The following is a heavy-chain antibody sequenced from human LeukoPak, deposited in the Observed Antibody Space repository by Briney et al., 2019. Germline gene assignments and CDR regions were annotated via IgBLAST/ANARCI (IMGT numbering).Heavy chain of an antibody. J-gene: IGHJ4*02. D-gene: IGHD3-10*01. CDR3: ARGRARGVVAPFDY. CDR1: AFTFSDYY. CDR2: ISSSSSYT. Sequence: GGSLRLSCAASAFTFSDYYMSWIRQAPGKGLEWVSYISSSSSYTNYADSVKGRFTISRDNAKNSLYLQMNSLRADDTAVYYCARGRARGVVAPFDYWGQGTLVTVSS. V-gene: IGHV3-11*05.